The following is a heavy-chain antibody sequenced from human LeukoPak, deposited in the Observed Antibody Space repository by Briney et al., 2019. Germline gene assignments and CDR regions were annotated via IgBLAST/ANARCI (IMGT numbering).Heavy chain of an antibody. J-gene: IGHJ4*02. V-gene: IGHV3-23*01. D-gene: IGHD2-2*01. CDR3: AKGYCSSTSCPFDY. CDR2: ISGSGDAT. CDR1: GFTFTNHA. Sequence: PGGSLRLSCAASGFTFTNHAMSWVRQAPGKGLEWVSAISGSGDATKYADSVKGQFTISRDNFKNTVSLQMINLRAEDTAVYFCAKGYCSSTSCPFDYWGQGTLVTVSS.